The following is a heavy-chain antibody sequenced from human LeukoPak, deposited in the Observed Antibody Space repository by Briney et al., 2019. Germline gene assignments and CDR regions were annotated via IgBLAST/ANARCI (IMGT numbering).Heavy chain of an antibody. CDR2: IYYSGST. Sequence: PETLSLTCTVSGGSISSYYWSWIRQPPGKGLEWIGYIYYSGSTNYNPSLKSRVTISVDTSKNQFSLKLSSVTAADTAVYYCARVWYDFWSGYKYYFDYWGQGTLVTVSS. D-gene: IGHD3-3*01. CDR1: GGSISSYY. V-gene: IGHV4-59*01. CDR3: ARVWYDFWSGYKYYFDY. J-gene: IGHJ4*02.